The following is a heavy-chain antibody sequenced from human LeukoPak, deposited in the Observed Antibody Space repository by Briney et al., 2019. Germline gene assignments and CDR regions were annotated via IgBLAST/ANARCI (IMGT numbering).Heavy chain of an antibody. CDR3: ARDYHECSSGGSCYWGAFDT. CDR2: INPNSGGT. Sequence: ASVKVSCKASGYTFTGYYMHWVRQAPGQGLEWMGWINPNSGGTNYAQKFQGRVTMTRDTSISTAYMELSRLRSDDTAVYYCARDYHECSSGGSCYWGAFDTWGQGTMVTVSS. V-gene: IGHV1-2*02. J-gene: IGHJ3*02. CDR1: GYTFTGYY. D-gene: IGHD2-15*01.